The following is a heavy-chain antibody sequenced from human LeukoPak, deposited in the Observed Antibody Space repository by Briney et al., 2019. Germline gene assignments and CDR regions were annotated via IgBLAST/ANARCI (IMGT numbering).Heavy chain of an antibody. J-gene: IGHJ4*02. CDR3: ARGSPYYGDFDF. D-gene: IGHD4-17*01. V-gene: IGHV1-69*06. Sequence: ASVKVSCKTSGGTFNTHVINWVRQGPGQGLEWMGGIFPLFTTPNYAQSFQGRVTITADKFTNTSYMELSSLRSEDTAVYYCARGSPYYGDFDFWGQGSLVTVSS. CDR2: IFPLFTTP. CDR1: GGTFNTHV.